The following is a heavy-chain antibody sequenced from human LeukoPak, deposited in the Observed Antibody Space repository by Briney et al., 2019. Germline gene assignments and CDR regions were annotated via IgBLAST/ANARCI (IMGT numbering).Heavy chain of an antibody. V-gene: IGHV3-9*01. J-gene: IGHJ5*01. D-gene: IGHD3-10*01. CDR2: ISWNSGSA. CDR1: GFTFDDYA. Sequence: GGSLRLSCAASGFTFDDYAMHWVRQTPGKGLEWVSGISWNSGSAGYADSVKGRFTISRDNAKNSLYLQMNSLRTEDTAFYYCARGGDYYGSGSYPNNWSDSWGQGTQVTVSS. CDR3: ARGGDYYGSGSYPNNWSDS.